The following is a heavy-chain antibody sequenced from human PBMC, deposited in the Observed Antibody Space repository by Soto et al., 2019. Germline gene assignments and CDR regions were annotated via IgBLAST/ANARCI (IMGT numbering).Heavy chain of an antibody. CDR2: VNADGSST. V-gene: IGHV3-74*01. Sequence: GGSLRLSCAASGFTFSNYGMHWLRQAPGKGLVWVSRVNADGSSTNYADSVKGRFTISRDNAKNTLYLQMNSLRAEDTAVFYCARGGCSSGSCYSAIDSWGQGTLVTVSS. CDR3: ARGGCSSGSCYSAIDS. CDR1: GFTFSNYG. J-gene: IGHJ4*02. D-gene: IGHD2-15*01.